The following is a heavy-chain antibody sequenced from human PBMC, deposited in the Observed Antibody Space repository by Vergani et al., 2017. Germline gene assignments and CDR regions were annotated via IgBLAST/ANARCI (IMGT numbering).Heavy chain of an antibody. D-gene: IGHD1-26*01. CDR3: AKDAAFYYSGVYYFDY. CDR2: ISWNRGSI. CDR1: GFPFEDYA. V-gene: IGHV3-9*01. J-gene: IGHJ4*02. Sequence: EVQLVESGGGLVQPGRSLKLSCAASGFPFEDYAMHWVRQAPRKGMEWVSGISWNRGSIGYADSVKGRFTISRENAKQSLYLKMNSLRAEDTAFYYCAKDAAFYYSGVYYFDYWGQGSLVTVSA.